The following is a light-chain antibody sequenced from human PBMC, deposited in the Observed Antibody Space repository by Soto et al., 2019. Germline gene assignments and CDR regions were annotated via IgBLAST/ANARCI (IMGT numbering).Light chain of an antibody. V-gene: IGKV1-39*01. Sequence: DIQMTQSPSSLSASVGDRVTITCRASQSISSYLNWYQQKPGKAPKLLIYAASSLQSGVPSRFSGSGSGTDFTLTISSLQTEDFATYYCQQRYSTPRTVGQGSKLEIK. J-gene: IGKJ2*02. CDR3: QQRYSTPRT. CDR2: AAS. CDR1: QSISSY.